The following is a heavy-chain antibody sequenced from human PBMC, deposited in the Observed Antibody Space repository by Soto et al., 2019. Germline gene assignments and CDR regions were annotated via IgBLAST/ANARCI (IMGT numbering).Heavy chain of an antibody. CDR2: ISSNGNT. V-gene: IGHV4-4*07. Sequence: SETLSLTCTVSDGSISGNFLSWIRQPAGKGLEWIGRISSNGNTDYNPSLKSRVTMSIDTSKNHFSLDLISVTASDTAIYYCAREVWVAGLLYYFDFWGQGTLVTVSS. J-gene: IGHJ4*02. D-gene: IGHD6-19*01. CDR3: AREVWVAGLLYYFDF. CDR1: DGSISGNF.